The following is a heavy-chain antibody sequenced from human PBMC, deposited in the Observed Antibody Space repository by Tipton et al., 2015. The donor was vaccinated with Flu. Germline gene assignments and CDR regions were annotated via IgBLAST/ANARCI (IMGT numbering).Heavy chain of an antibody. CDR1: GGSISSYY. J-gene: IGHJ6*02. D-gene: IGHD3-10*01. V-gene: IGHV4-4*07. Sequence: LRLSCTASGGSISSYYWSWIRQPAGKGLEWIGRIYTSGSTNYNPSLKSRVTMSVDTSKNQFSLKLSSVTAADTAVYYCARGVVGSGSYAPRGMDVWAKGPRSPSP. CDR2: IYTSGST. CDR3: ARGVVGSGSYAPRGMDV.